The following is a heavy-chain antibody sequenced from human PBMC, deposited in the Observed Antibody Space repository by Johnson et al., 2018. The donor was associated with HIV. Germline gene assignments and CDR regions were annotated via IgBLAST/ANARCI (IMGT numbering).Heavy chain of an antibody. CDR2: INWNGCST. V-gene: IGHV3-20*04. CDR3: ARDWAAVGRVGGMDAFYI. Sequence: VQLVESGGGVVRPGASLRPSCAATAFTSDEYGSSWDHQAPGKGLEWVSGINWNGCSTGYADSVKGRFTISIDNAKNSLYLQMNSLRAEDTALYYCARDWAAVGRVGGMDAFYIWGQGTMVTVSS. J-gene: IGHJ3*02. D-gene: IGHD6-13*01. CDR1: AFTSDEYG.